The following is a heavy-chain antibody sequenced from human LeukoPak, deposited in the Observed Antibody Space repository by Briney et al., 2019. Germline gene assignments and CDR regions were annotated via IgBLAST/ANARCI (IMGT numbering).Heavy chain of an antibody. J-gene: IGHJ3*02. D-gene: IGHD1-26*01. Sequence: GGSLRLSCAAPGFTFSSYWMSWVRQAPGKGLEWVANIKQDGSEKYYVDSVKGRFTISRDNAKNSLYLQMNSLRAEDTAVYYCARTSGSYDAFDIWGQGTMVTVSS. CDR3: ARTSGSYDAFDI. CDR1: GFTFSSYW. CDR2: IKQDGSEK. V-gene: IGHV3-7*01.